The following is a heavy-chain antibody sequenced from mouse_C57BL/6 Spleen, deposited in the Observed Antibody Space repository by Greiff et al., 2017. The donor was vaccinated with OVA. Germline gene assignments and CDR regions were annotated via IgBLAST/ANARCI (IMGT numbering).Heavy chain of an antibody. Sequence: VQLQQSGAELVRPGASVKLSCKASGYTFTDYYINWVKQRPGQGLEWIARIYPGSGNTYYNEKFKGKATLTAEKSSSTAYMQLSSLTSEDSAVYFCATRPITTVVARDYFDYWGQGTTLTVSS. CDR3: ATRPITTVVARDYFDY. CDR2: IYPGSGNT. D-gene: IGHD1-1*01. CDR1: GYTFTDYY. V-gene: IGHV1-76*01. J-gene: IGHJ2*01.